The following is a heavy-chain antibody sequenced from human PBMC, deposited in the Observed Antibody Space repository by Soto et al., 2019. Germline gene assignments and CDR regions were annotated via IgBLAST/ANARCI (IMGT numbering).Heavy chain of an antibody. CDR1: GFTFSAYA. V-gene: IGHV3-23*01. J-gene: IGHJ4*02. CDR2: ISGSGNKT. CDR3: VRGVRLHFDL. Sequence: GGSLRLSCGVSGFTFSAYAMSWVRQAPGKGLEWVSAISGSGNKTFYADSVKGRFTISRDNSKNTLHLHMSSLRVEDTAVYYCVRGVRLHFDLWGQGTLVTVSS.